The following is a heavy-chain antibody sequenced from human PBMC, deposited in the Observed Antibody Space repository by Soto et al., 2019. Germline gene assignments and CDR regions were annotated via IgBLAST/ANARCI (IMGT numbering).Heavy chain of an antibody. CDR2: ISYDGGNE. J-gene: IGHJ5*01. D-gene: IGHD3-22*01. CDR1: GFTFGVYS. Sequence: PGGSLRLSCASSGFTFGVYSMQWVRQAPGKGLECVSVISYDGGNEYYADSVKGRFTISRDNSENKLFLQMNSLRPEDSGVYYCATGHRGLTGLPAVITAPGSFDPWGQGAQVTVSS. V-gene: IGHV3-30*03. CDR3: ATGHRGLTGLPAVITAPGSFDP.